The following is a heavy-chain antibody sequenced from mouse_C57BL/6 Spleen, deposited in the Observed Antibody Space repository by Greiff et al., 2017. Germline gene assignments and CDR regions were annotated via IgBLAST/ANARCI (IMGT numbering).Heavy chain of an antibody. D-gene: IGHD1-1*01. Sequence: VHLQESGAELARPGASVKLSCKASGYTFTSYWMRWVKQRTGQGLEWIGEIYPRSGNTYYNEKFKGKATLTADKSSSTAYMELRSLTSADSAVYFCARSGIYYYGSSFCWFDDWGKGTLVTVSA. CDR3: ARSGIYYYGSSFCWFDD. CDR2: IYPRSGNT. V-gene: IGHV1-81*01. J-gene: IGHJ3*01. CDR1: GYTFTSYW.